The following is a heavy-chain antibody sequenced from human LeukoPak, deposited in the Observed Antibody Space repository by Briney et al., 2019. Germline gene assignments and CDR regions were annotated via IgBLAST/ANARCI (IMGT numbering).Heavy chain of an antibody. D-gene: IGHD2-15*01. J-gene: IGHJ4*02. CDR1: GYSFTSYW. V-gene: IGHV5-51*01. Sequence: GESLKISCKGSGYSFTSYWIGWVRQMPGKGLEWMGIIYPGDSDTRYSPSFQGQVTISADKSISTAYLQWSSLKASDTAMYYCARRAAVVVVGSRPAFDYWGQGTLVTVSS. CDR3: ARRAAVVVVGSRPAFDY. CDR2: IYPGDSDT.